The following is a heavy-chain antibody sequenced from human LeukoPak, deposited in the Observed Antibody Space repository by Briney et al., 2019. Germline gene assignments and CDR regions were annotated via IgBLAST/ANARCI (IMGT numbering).Heavy chain of an antibody. CDR2: INPNSGGT. CDR1: GYTFTGYY. V-gene: IGHV1-2*04. J-gene: IGHJ6*02. D-gene: IGHD6-19*01. Sequence: ASVKVSCKASGYTFTGYYMHWVRQAPGQGLEWMGWINPNSGGTNYAQKFQGWVTMTRDTSISTAYMELSRLRSDDTAVYYCARGVGGIAVAGVNYYYGMDVWGQGTTVTVSS. CDR3: ARGVGGIAVAGVNYYYGMDV.